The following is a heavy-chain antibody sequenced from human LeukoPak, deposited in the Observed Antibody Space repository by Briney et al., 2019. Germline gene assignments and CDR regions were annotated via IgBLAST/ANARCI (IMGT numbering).Heavy chain of an antibody. V-gene: IGHV4-34*01. J-gene: IGHJ4*02. CDR1: GGSFSGYY. CDR2: INHSGST. CDR3: ASCGTNFDY. Sequence: SETLSLTCAVYGGSFSGYYWSWIRQPPGKGLEWIGEINHSGSTNYNPSLKSRVTISVDTSKNQFSLKLSSVTAADTAVYYCASCGTNFDYWGQGTLVTVSS. D-gene: IGHD1-26*01.